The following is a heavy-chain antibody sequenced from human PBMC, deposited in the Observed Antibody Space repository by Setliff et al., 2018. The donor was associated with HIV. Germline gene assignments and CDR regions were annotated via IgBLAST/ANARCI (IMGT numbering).Heavy chain of an antibody. J-gene: IGHJ4*02. D-gene: IGHD4-17*01. CDR1: GGSMTGHY. CDR3: ARDIATVATPDRAD. Sequence: SETLSLTCTVSGGSMTGHYWSWIRQSPGKGLEWIGSIYSSGSINYNPSVKSRVTISIDTSKKQFALRLTSVTAADTALYFCARDIATVATPDRADWGQGTLVTVSS. V-gene: IGHV4-59*11. CDR2: IYSSGSI.